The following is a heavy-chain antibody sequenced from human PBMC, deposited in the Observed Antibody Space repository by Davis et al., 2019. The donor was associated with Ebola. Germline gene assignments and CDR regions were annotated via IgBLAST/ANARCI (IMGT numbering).Heavy chain of an antibody. Sequence: ASVKVSCKASGYTFTSYYMHWVRQAPGQGLVWMGIINPSGGNTNYAQKVRGRATMTTDTSTSTAYMELRSLRSDDTAVYYCAKLGDDYYDSSHFDYWGQGTLVTVSS. CDR1: GYTFTSYY. CDR2: INPSGGNT. J-gene: IGHJ4*02. D-gene: IGHD3-22*01. V-gene: IGHV1-46*01. CDR3: AKLGDDYYDSSHFDY.